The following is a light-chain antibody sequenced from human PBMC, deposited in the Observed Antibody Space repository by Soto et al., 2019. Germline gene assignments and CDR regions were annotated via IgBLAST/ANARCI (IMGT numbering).Light chain of an antibody. CDR1: QSILQSNGYNY. J-gene: IGKJ5*01. CDR2: LGS. V-gene: IGKV2-28*01. CDR3: MQALQIPPT. Sequence: DIVMTQSPLSLPATPGEPASISCRSSQSILQSNGYNYLDWYLQKPEQSPQLLIYLGSNRASGVPDRFSGSGSGTDFTLKISRVEAEDVGVYYCMQALQIPPTFGQGTRLEIK.